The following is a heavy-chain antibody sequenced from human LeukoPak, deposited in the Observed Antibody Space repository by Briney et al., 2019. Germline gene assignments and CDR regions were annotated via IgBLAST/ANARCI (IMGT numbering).Heavy chain of an antibody. J-gene: IGHJ6*02. CDR2: ITNDGSST. Sequence: GGSLRLSCAASGLTFSSHWMHWVRQAPGKGLVWVSRITNDGSSTTYADSVKGRFTISRDNAKNSLSLQMNSLRAVDTAVYYCARDSEGYCSGGRCYSGRRYYGIDVWGQGTTVTVSS. CDR1: GLTFSSHW. CDR3: ARDSEGYCSGGRCYSGRRYYGIDV. D-gene: IGHD2-15*01. V-gene: IGHV3-74*01.